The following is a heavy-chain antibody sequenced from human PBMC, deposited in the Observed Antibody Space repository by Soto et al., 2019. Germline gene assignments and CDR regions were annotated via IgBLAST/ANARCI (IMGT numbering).Heavy chain of an antibody. D-gene: IGHD6-19*01. CDR3: ARAKRYSSGWDAFDI. Sequence: QVQLVQSGAEVKKPGASVKVSCKASGYTFTGYYMHWVRQAPGQGLEWMGWINPNSGGTNYAQKFQGWVTMTRDTSISTAYMELSRLRSDDTAVYYCARAKRYSSGWDAFDIWGQGTMVTASS. V-gene: IGHV1-2*04. J-gene: IGHJ3*02. CDR1: GYTFTGYY. CDR2: INPNSGGT.